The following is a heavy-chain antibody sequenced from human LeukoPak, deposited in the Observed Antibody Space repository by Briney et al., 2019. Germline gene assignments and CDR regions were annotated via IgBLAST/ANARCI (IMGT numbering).Heavy chain of an antibody. CDR2: ISYDGSNK. Sequence: GGSLRLSCAASGFTFSSYAMHWVRQAPGKGLEWVAVISYDGSNKYYADSVKGRFTISRDNSKNTLYLQMNSLRAEDTAVYYCAKDLLSWGWVDYGGQGTRVTVSS. D-gene: IGHD3-16*02. CDR1: GFTFSSYA. J-gene: IGHJ4*02. CDR3: AKDLLSWGWVDY. V-gene: IGHV3-30*04.